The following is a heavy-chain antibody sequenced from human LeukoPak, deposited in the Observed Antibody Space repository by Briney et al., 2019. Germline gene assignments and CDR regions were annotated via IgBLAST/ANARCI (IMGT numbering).Heavy chain of an antibody. CDR2: IYSGGTT. V-gene: IGHV3-53*01. D-gene: IGHD3-22*01. CDR3: ARDYYYDSSGNGMDV. J-gene: IGHJ6*02. Sequence: GGSLRLSCAASGFTVSSNYMSWVRQAPGKGLEWVSVIYSGGTTYYADSVKGRFTISRDNSKNTLYLQMNSLRAEDTAVYYCARDYYYDSSGNGMDVWGQGTTVTVSS. CDR1: GFTVSSNY.